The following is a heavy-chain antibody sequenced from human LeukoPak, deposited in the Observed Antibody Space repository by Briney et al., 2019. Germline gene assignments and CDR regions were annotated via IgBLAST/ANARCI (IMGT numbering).Heavy chain of an antibody. CDR1: GGSISSHY. D-gene: IGHD3-16*01. CDR2: IYYSGST. CDR3: ARGGDFDY. V-gene: IGHV4-59*11. Sequence: PSETLSLTCTVSGGSISSHYWSWIRQPPGKGLEWIGYIYYSGSTNYNPALKSRVTISVDTSKNQFSLKLSSVTAADTAVYYSARGGDFDYWGQGTLVTVSS. J-gene: IGHJ4*02.